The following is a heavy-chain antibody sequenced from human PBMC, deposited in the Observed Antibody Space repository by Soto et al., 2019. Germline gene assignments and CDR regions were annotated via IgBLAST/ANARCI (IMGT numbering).Heavy chain of an antibody. CDR1: GFTFSSYA. CDR2: ISGSGGST. CDR3: AKNLMGIVVVPAAIIDY. J-gene: IGHJ4*02. D-gene: IGHD2-2*03. V-gene: IGHV3-23*01. Sequence: GGSLRLSCAASGFTFSSYAMSWVRQAPGKGLEWVSAISGSGGSTYYADSVKGRFTISRDNSKNTLYLQMNSLRAEDTAVYYCAKNLMGIVVVPAAIIDYWGQGTLVTVSS.